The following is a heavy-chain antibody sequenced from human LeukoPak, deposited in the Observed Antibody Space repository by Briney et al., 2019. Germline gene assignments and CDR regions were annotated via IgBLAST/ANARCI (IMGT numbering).Heavy chain of an antibody. CDR1: GLTFSDYY. CDR3: ARFIAVAGTLYYYYGMDV. J-gene: IGHJ6*02. D-gene: IGHD6-19*01. Sequence: PGGSLRLSCAASGLTFSDYYMSWIRQAPGKGLEWVSYISSSGSTIYYADSVKGRFTISRDNAKNSLYLQMNSLRAEDTAVYYCARFIAVAGTLYYYYGMDVWGQGTTVTVSS. V-gene: IGHV3-11*01. CDR2: ISSSGSTI.